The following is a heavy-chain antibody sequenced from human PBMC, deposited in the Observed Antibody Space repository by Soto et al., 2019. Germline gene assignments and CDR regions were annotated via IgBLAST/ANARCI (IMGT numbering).Heavy chain of an antibody. CDR2: IIPIFGTA. D-gene: IGHD6-19*01. CDR1: GGTFSSYA. J-gene: IGHJ6*02. V-gene: IGHV1-69*01. CDR3: ARAEGYSSGWYDYYYGMDV. Sequence: QVQLVQSGAEVKKPGSSVKVSCKASGGTFSSYAISWVRQAPGQGLEWMGGIIPIFGTANYAQKFQGRVTITADESTSTAYMALSSLRSEDTAVYYCARAEGYSSGWYDYYYGMDVWGQGTTVTVSS.